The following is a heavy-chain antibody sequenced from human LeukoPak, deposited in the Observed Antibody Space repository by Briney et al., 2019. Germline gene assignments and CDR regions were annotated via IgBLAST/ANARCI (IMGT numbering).Heavy chain of an antibody. Sequence: TGGSLRLSCAASGFTFSSYAMSWVRQAPGKGLEWVSAISGSGGSTYYADSVKGRFTISRDNSKNTLYLQMNSLRAEDTAVYYCAKSLAARITGTTSYFDYWGQGTLVTVSS. D-gene: IGHD1-20*01. J-gene: IGHJ4*02. CDR1: GFTFSSYA. CDR2: ISGSGGST. CDR3: AKSLAARITGTTSYFDY. V-gene: IGHV3-23*01.